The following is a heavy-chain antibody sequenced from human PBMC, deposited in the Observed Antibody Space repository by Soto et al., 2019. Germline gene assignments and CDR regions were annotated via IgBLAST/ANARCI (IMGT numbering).Heavy chain of an antibody. D-gene: IGHD6-13*01. J-gene: IGHJ4*02. CDR1: GGTFSGYA. CDR2: FNPFFGSP. CDR3: ARVEQQMDFDH. Sequence: QVQLVQSGAEVKKPGSSVKVSCKASGGTFSGYAISWVQQAPGQRLEWMGAFNPFFGSPNYAQKFQGRLTITADDSTSTGYMELNSLTSDDSAVYYCARVEQQMDFDHWGQGTLVTVSS. V-gene: IGHV1-69*01.